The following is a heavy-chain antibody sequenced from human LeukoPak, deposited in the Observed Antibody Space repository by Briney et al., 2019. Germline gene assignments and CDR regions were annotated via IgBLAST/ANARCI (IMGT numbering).Heavy chain of an antibody. CDR3: ARQDYDILTGYSDHFDY. CDR1: GGSISSSSYY. V-gene: IGHV4-39*01. J-gene: IGHJ4*02. Sequence: PSETLSLTCTVSGGSISSSSYYWGWIRLPPGKGLEWIGSIYYSGSTYYNPSLKSRVTISVDTSKNQFSLKLSSVTAADTAVYYCARQDYDILTGYSDHFDYWGQGTLVTVSS. D-gene: IGHD3-9*01. CDR2: IYYSGST.